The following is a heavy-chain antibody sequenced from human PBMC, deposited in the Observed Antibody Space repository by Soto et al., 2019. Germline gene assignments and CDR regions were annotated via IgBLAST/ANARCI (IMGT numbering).Heavy chain of an antibody. D-gene: IGHD3-10*01. CDR1: GFTFNDFE. CDR3: ARGFGLFNY. V-gene: IGHV3-48*03. Sequence: EVQLLESGGGLVQPGGPLRLSCGVSGFTFNDFEMNWVRQAPGKGLEWLAYIDGSGTTKKYADSVRGRFTISRDNPNNSLFLQMSSLSAADTAIYYCARGFGLFNYWGQGTLVSVSS. CDR2: IDGSGTTK. J-gene: IGHJ4*02.